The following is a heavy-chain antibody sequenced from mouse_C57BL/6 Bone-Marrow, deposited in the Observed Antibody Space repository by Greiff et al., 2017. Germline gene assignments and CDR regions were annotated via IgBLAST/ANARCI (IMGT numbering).Heavy chain of an antibody. D-gene: IGHD2-3*01. Sequence: QVQLQQPGAELVRPGTSVKLSCKASGYTFTSYWMHWVKQRPGQGLEWIGVIDPSDSYTNYNQKFKGKATLTVDTSSSTAYMQLSSLSSEDSAVYYGARSGDCYYLAWFAYWGQGTLVTVSA. CDR2: IDPSDSYT. CDR3: ARSGDCYYLAWFAY. CDR1: GYTFTSYW. V-gene: IGHV1-59*01. J-gene: IGHJ3*01.